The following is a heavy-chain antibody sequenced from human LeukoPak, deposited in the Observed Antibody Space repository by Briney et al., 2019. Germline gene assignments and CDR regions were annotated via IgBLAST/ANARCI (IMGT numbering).Heavy chain of an antibody. D-gene: IGHD3-3*01. V-gene: IGHV4-59*12. CDR2: IYYSGST. J-gene: IGHJ6*03. Sequence: PSETLSLTCTVSGGSISSYYWSWIRQPPGKGLEWIGYIYYSGSTNYNPSLKSRVTISVDTSKNQFSLKLSSVTAADTAVYYCARGYIRFLEWLFPSPSGYMDVWGKGTTVTVSS. CDR1: GGSISSYY. CDR3: ARGYIRFLEWLFPSPSGYMDV.